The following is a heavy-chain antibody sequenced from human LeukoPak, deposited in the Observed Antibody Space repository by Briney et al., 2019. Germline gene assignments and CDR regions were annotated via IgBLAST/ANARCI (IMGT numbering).Heavy chain of an antibody. J-gene: IGHJ5*02. D-gene: IGHD1-7*01. CDR1: GFTVSSNY. CDR3: GRANWNFDWFDP. CDR2: IYSGGST. V-gene: IGHV3-53*01. Sequence: PGGSLRLSCAASGFTVSSNYMSWVRQAPGKGLEWVSDIYSGGSTYYADSVKGRLPISRDNSKNTLYLQMNSVRAEDTAVYYCGRANWNFDWFDPWGQGTLVTVSS.